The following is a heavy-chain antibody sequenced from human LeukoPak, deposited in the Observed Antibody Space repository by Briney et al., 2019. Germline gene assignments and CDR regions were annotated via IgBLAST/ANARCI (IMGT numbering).Heavy chain of an antibody. J-gene: IGHJ4*02. CDR1: GYTFTSHY. Sequence: ASVKVSCRASGYTFTSHYIHWVRQAPGQGLEWMGIINPSAGSTSYPQKFQGRVTMTRDTSTSTVYMELSSLRSEDTAVHYCAAPGASGFVGNFWSGPLDFWGQGTLVTVSS. D-gene: IGHD3-3*01. V-gene: IGHV1-46*01. CDR3: AAPGASGFVGNFWSGPLDF. CDR2: INPSAGST.